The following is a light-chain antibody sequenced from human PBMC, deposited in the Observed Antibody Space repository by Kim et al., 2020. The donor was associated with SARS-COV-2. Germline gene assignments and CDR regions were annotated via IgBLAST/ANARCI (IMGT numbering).Light chain of an antibody. CDR1: QSILYSRNNKNH. Sequence: ATINCKASQSILYSRNNKNHLAWYQQKPGQPPKLLIYWASTRESGVPDRFSGSESGTDFTLTISSLQAEDVAVYYCQQYYSAPLTFGGGTKVDIK. J-gene: IGKJ4*01. CDR3: QQYYSAPLT. V-gene: IGKV4-1*01. CDR2: WAS.